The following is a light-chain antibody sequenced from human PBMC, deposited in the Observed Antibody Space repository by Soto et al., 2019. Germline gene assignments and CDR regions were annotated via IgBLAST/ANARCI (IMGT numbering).Light chain of an antibody. CDR1: QSVSSSY. CDR3: QQYGSSPPTT. J-gene: IGKJ5*01. V-gene: IGKV3-20*01. Sequence: EIVLTQSPGTLSLSPGERATLSCRAIQSVSSSYLAWYQQKPGQAPRLLIYGASSRATGIPDRFSGSGSGTEFTLTISRLEPEDFAVYYCQQYGSSPPTTFGQGTRLEI. CDR2: GAS.